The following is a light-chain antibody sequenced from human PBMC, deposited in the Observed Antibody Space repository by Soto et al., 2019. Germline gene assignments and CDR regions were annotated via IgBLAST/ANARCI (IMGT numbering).Light chain of an antibody. CDR2: GAS. CDR1: QGISNY. J-gene: IGKJ3*01. CDR3: QKYDRAPFT. Sequence: DIQMTQSPSSLSAYLGDRVTITCRASQGISNYLAWYQQKSGRLPKLLLFGASTLQSGVPARFSGSGSGTLFTLTINGLLPEDVGTYYCQKYDRAPFTFGPGTKVDFK. V-gene: IGKV1-27*01.